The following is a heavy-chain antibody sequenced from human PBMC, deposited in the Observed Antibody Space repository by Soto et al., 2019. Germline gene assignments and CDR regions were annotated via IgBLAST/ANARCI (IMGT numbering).Heavy chain of an antibody. J-gene: IGHJ4*02. CDR3: ARGRGWRDY. D-gene: IGHD2-15*01. V-gene: IGHV1-8*01. CDR2: MDPKSGNT. Sequence: QVQLVQSGAEVKKPGASVKVSCKASGYTFTNYDINWVRQAPGQGLEWMGWMDPKSGNTEYAQKFQGRVTITRNTSISTAYLEVRSLSSEDTAVYFCARGRGWRDYWGQGTLVTVSS. CDR1: GYTFTNYD.